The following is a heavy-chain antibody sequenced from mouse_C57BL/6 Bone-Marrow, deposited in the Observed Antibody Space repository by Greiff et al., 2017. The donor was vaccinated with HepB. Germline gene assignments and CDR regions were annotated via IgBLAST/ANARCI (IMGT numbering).Heavy chain of an antibody. CDR2: IHPNSGST. J-gene: IGHJ2*01. Sequence: VQLQQPGAELVKPGASVKLSCKASGYTFTSYWMHWVKQRPGQGLEWIGMIHPNSGSTNYNEKFKSKATLTVDKSSSTAYMQLISLTSEDSAVYYCTRRGIYDYALYYWGQGTTLTVSS. V-gene: IGHV1-64*01. CDR1: GYTFTSYW. CDR3: TRRGIYDYALYY. D-gene: IGHD2-4*01.